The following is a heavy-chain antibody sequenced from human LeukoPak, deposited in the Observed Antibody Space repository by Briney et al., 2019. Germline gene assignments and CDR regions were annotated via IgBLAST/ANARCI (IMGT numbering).Heavy chain of an antibody. CDR1: GFTFSSYE. CDR2: ISSSGSTI. CDR3: AELSITMIGGV. Sequence: GGSLRLSCAASGFTFSSYEMNWVRQAPGKGLEWVSYISSSGSTIYYADSVKGRFTISRDNAKNSLYLQMNSLRAEDTAVYYCAELSITMIGGVWSKGTTVTISS. V-gene: IGHV3-48*03. J-gene: IGHJ6*04. D-gene: IGHD3-10*02.